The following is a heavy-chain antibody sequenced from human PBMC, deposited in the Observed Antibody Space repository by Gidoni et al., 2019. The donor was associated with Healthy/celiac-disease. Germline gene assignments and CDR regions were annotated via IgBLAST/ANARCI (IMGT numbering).Heavy chain of an antibody. D-gene: IGHD1-26*01. Sequence: QLQLQESGPGLVKPSETLSLTCTVSGCSISRSSYYWGWIRQPPGKGLEWIGSIYYSGSTYYNPSLKSRVTISVDTSKNQFSLKLSSVTAADTAVYYCARHESGSLMSYYYFDYWGQGTLVTVSS. V-gene: IGHV4-39*01. CDR1: GCSISRSSYY. CDR3: ARHESGSLMSYYYFDY. J-gene: IGHJ4*02. CDR2: IYYSGST.